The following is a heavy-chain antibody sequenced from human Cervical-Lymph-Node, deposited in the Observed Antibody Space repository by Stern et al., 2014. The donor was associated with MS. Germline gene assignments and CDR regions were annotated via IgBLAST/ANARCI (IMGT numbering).Heavy chain of an antibody. D-gene: IGHD2/OR15-2a*01. V-gene: IGHV3-33*01. Sequence: QVQLVQSGGGVVQPGRSLRLSCAASGFTFSTYNIHWVRQAPGKGLEWVAVIWYDGSNEYYGDSVKGRFTISRDNSKNTLYLQVDSLRVEDTAVYYCARDLLYLGHYFFYYGLDVWGQGTTVTVSS. J-gene: IGHJ6*02. CDR3: ARDLLYLGHYFFYYGLDV. CDR2: IWYDGSNE. CDR1: GFTFSTYN.